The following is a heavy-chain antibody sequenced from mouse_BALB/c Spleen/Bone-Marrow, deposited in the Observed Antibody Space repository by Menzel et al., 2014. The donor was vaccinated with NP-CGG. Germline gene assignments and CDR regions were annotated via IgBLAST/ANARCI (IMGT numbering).Heavy chain of an antibody. CDR3: ARGDYFDY. CDR1: GYTFSSYW. CDR2: ILPGSGST. J-gene: IGHJ2*01. V-gene: IGHV1-9*01. Sequence: VKLMESGAELMKPGASVKISCKATGYTFSSYWIEWVKQRPGHGLEWIGEILPGSGSTNYNEKFKGKATFTADTSSNTAYMQLSSLASEDSAVYYCARGDYFDYWGQGTTLTVSS.